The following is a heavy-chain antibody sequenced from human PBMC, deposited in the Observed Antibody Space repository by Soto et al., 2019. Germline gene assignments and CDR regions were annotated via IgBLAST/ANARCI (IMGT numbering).Heavy chain of an antibody. D-gene: IGHD5-12*01. J-gene: IGHJ4*02. V-gene: IGHV3-48*03. CDR1: GFTFSSYE. CDR3: ARDGYSGYDSIFDY. Sequence: GGSLRLSCAASGFTFSSYEMSWVRQAPGKGLEWVSYISSSGSTIYYADSVKGRFTISRDNAKNSLYLQMNSLRAEDTAVYYCARDGYSGYDSIFDYWGQGTLVTVSS. CDR2: ISSSGSTI.